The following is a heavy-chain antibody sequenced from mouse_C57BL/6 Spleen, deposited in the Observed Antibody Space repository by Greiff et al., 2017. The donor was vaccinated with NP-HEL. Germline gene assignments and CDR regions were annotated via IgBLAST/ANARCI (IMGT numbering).Heavy chain of an antibody. CDR2: IYPRSGNT. Sequence: QVHVKQSGAELARPGASVKLSCKASGYTFTSYGISWVKQRTGQGLEWIGEIYPRSGNTYYNEKFKGKATLTADKSSSTAYMELRSLTSEDSAVYFCASEDYDWFAYWGQGTLVTVSA. V-gene: IGHV1-81*01. D-gene: IGHD2-4*01. CDR3: ASEDYDWFAY. J-gene: IGHJ3*01. CDR1: GYTFTSYG.